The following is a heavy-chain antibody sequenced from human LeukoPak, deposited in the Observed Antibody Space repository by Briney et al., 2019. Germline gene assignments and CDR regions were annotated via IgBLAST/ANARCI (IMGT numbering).Heavy chain of an antibody. V-gene: IGHV1-46*01. J-gene: IGHJ4*02. Sequence: GASVKVSCKASGYTFTSYYMHWVRQAPGQGLEWMGIINPSGGSTSYAQKFQGRVTMTRDTSTSTVYMELSSLRSEDTAVYYCARDTYDILTGNQFDYWGQGTLVTVSP. CDR1: GYTFTSYY. CDR3: ARDTYDILTGNQFDY. D-gene: IGHD3-9*01. CDR2: INPSGGST.